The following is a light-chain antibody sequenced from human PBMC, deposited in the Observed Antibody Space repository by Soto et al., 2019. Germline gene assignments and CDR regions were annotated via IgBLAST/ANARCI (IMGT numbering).Light chain of an antibody. V-gene: IGKV1-27*01. J-gene: IGKJ5*01. CDR3: QPYSSVIT. Sequence: DIQMTQSPSSLSASVGDRVTITCRASQGISSYLAWYQQKLGKVPKLLISAAYTLQSGVPSRFSGSASGTDFTLTISSQKPEDVATYYCQPYSSVITFGQGTRLEI. CDR2: AAY. CDR1: QGISSY.